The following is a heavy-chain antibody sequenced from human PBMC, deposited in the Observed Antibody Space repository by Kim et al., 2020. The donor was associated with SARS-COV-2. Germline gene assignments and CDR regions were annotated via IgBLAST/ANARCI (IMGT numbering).Heavy chain of an antibody. CDR3: AREEQGWFGEFFDS. CDR2: IGGRDGST. J-gene: IGHJ4*02. Sequence: GGSLRLSCVTSGFTFSNYAMIWVRQTPGKGLEWISSIGGRDGSTNYAESVRGRFTISRDNSENTLYLQMKSLRVEDTALYYCAREEQGWFGEFFDSWGQGTLVIVSS. CDR1: GFTFSNYA. V-gene: IGHV3-23*01. D-gene: IGHD3-10*01.